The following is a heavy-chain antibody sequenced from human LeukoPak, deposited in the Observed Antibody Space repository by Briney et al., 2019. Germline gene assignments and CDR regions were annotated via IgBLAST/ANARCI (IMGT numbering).Heavy chain of an antibody. CDR1: GFTFDDYA. Sequence: SLRLSCAASGFTFDDYAMHWVRQAPGKGLEWVSGISWNSGSIGYADSVKGRFTISRDNAKNSLYLQMNSLRAEDMALYYCAKDKTAAGPSAFDIWGQGTMVTVSS. CDR2: ISWNSGSI. D-gene: IGHD6-13*01. CDR3: AKDKTAAGPSAFDI. J-gene: IGHJ3*02. V-gene: IGHV3-9*03.